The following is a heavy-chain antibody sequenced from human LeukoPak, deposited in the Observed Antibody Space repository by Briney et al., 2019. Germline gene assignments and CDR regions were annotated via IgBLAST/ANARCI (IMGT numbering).Heavy chain of an antibody. CDR2: IYYSGCT. D-gene: IGHD6-13*01. Sequence: SETLSLTCTVSGGSISSSSYYWGWIRQPPGKGPGWVGSIYYSGCTDYNPSLKSRVTIPVDTSKNQFSLKLSSVTAADTAVYYCASSKPYSSSWYWAYYYYMDVWGKGTTVTVSS. CDR1: GGSISSSSYY. J-gene: IGHJ6*03. CDR3: ASSKPYSSSWYWAYYYYMDV. V-gene: IGHV4-39*07.